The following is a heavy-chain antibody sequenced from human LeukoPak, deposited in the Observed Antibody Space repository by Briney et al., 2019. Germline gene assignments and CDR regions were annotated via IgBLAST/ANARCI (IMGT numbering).Heavy chain of an antibody. J-gene: IGHJ5*02. V-gene: IGHV3-43*01. CDR1: GFTFDDYT. CDR2: ISWDGGST. CDR3: AKDIFSSSGIHP. Sequence: PGGSLRLSCAASGFTFDDYTMHWVRQAPGKGLEWVSLISWDGGSTYYADSVKGRFTISRDNSKNSLYLQMNSLRTEDTALYYCAKDIFSSSGIHPWGQGTLVTVSS. D-gene: IGHD6-19*01.